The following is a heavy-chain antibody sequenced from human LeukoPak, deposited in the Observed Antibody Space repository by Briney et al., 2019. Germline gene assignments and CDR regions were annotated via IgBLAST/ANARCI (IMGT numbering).Heavy chain of an antibody. CDR2: INPNRGGT. CDR3: ARPLTDYYYYMDV. J-gene: IGHJ6*03. V-gene: IGHV1-2*02. Sequence: ASVKVSCKASGYTFTGYYMHWVRQAPGQGLEWMGWINPNRGGTNYAQKFQGRVTMTRDTSISTAYMELSRLRSDDTAVYYCARPLTDYYYYMDVWGKGTTVTVSS. CDR1: GYTFTGYY. D-gene: IGHD3-9*01.